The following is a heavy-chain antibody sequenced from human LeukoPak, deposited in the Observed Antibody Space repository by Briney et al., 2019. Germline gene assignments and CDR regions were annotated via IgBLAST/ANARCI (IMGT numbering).Heavy chain of an antibody. Sequence: GGSLRLSCAASGFTFSSYWMTWVRQAPGKGLEWVANIKPDGSEKYYVDSVRGRFTISRDNAKNSLYLQMNSLRAEDTAEYYCARAEGATVLDYWGQGSLVTVSS. CDR2: IKPDGSEK. D-gene: IGHD4-17*01. V-gene: IGHV3-7*03. J-gene: IGHJ4*02. CDR3: ARAEGATVLDY. CDR1: GFTFSSYW.